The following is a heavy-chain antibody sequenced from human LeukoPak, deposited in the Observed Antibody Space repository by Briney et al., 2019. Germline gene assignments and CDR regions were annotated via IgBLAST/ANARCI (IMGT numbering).Heavy chain of an antibody. D-gene: IGHD2-2*01. CDR2: INPNSGGT. J-gene: IGHJ4*02. V-gene: IGHV1-2*04. CDR3: AREYCSGTSCFDYFDY. CDR1: GYTFTCYY. Sequence: ASVKVSCKASGYTFTCYYMHWVRQAHGQGLEWKGWINPNSGGTNYAQKFQGWVTMTRDTSISTAYMELSRLRSDDTAVYYCAREYCSGTSCFDYFDYWGQGTLVTVSS.